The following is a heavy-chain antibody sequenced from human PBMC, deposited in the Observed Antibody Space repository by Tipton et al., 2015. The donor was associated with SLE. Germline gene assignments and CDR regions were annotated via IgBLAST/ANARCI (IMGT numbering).Heavy chain of an antibody. CDR2: ISAYNGNT. CDR1: GYTFTSYG. V-gene: IGHV1-18*01. D-gene: IGHD6-19*01. J-gene: IGHJ4*02. Sequence: QSGPEVKKPGASVKVSCKASGYTFTSYGISWVRQAPGQGLKWMGWISAYNGNTNYAQKLQGRVTMTRNTSISTAYMELSSLRSEDTAVYYCARSRVYSSGHRFFDYWGQGTLVTVSS. CDR3: ARSRVYSSGHRFFDY.